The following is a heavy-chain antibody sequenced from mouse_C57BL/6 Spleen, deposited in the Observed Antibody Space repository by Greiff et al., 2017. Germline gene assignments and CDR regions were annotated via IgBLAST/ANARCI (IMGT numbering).Heavy chain of an antibody. V-gene: IGHV5-4*01. D-gene: IGHD2-4*01. J-gene: IGHJ1*03. CDR2: ISDGGSYT. CDR1: GFTFSSYA. Sequence: EVKLQESGGGLVKPGGSLKLSCAASGFTFSSYAMSWVRQTPEKRLEWVATISDGGSYTYYPDNVKGRFTISRDNAKNNLYLQMSHLKSEDTAMYYCARDYDYDVRYFDVWGTGTTVTVSS. CDR3: ARDYDYDVRYFDV.